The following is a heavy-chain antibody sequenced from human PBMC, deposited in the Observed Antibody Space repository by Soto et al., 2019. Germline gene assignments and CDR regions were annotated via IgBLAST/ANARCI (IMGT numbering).Heavy chain of an antibody. D-gene: IGHD2-2*01. CDR1: GFTFSSYS. CDR2: ISSSSSTI. V-gene: IGHV3-48*02. CDR3: ARDSYCSSTSCTYGMDV. Sequence: EVQLVESGGGLVQPGGSLRLSCAASGFTFSSYSMNWVRQAPGKGLEWVSYISSSSSTIYYADSVKGRFTISRDNAKNSQYLQMNSLRDEDTAVYYCARDSYCSSTSCTYGMDVWGQGTTVTVSS. J-gene: IGHJ6*02.